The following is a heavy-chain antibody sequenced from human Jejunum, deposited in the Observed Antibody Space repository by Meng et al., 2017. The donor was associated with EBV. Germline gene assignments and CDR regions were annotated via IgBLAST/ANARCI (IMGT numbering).Heavy chain of an antibody. J-gene: IGHJ4*02. CDR1: GFTFRGFW. CDR3: AKDRNYYIDY. V-gene: IGHV3-74*01. CDR2: INGDGSRT. Sequence: VQLVGSGGGLVQPGGSLRLSCAASGFTFRGFWMYWVRQVPGKGLVWISRINGDGSRTTYADSVKDRFTISRDNAKNTLYLQMNSLRAEDTAVYYCAKDRNYYIDYWGQGTLVTVSS.